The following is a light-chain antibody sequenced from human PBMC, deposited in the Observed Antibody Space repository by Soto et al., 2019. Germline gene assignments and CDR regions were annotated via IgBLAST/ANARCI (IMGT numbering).Light chain of an antibody. J-gene: IGKJ2*01. CDR2: DAS. Sequence: EIVLTQSPATLSSSPGDRATLSCRASQSVSSYLAWYQQKPGQAPRLLIYDASNRATGIPARFSGGGSGTDFTLTISSLEPEDFAFYYCQQRFNWPRFTFGQGTKLEIK. CDR1: QSVSSY. V-gene: IGKV3-11*01. CDR3: QQRFNWPRFT.